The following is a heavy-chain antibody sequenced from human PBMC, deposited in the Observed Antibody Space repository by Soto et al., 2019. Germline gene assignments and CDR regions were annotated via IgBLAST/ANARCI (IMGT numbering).Heavy chain of an antibody. CDR2: IYHSGST. V-gene: IGHV4-4*02. CDR3: ARHSYYSNPLRFDP. Sequence: SETLSLTCAVSGGSISSSNWWSWVRQPPGKGLEWIGEIYHSGSTNYNPSLKSRVTISVDKSKNQFSLKLSSVTAAETAVYYCARHSYYSNPLRFDPWGQGTLVTVSS. J-gene: IGHJ5*02. CDR1: GGSISSSNW. D-gene: IGHD4-4*01.